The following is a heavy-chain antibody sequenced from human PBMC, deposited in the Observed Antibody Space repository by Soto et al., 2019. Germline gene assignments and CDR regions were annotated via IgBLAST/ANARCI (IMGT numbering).Heavy chain of an antibody. CDR3: ARDKDRLQLGGNYYYILDV. CDR2: IMPIFRTP. CDR1: AYTFTDYY. V-gene: IGHV1-69*13. D-gene: IGHD5-12*01. J-gene: IGHJ6*02. Sequence: SVKVSCKASAYTFTDYYIHWVRQAPGQGLEWVGGIMPIFRTPDYAQKFQGRVTITADESTSTAYMELSGLRSDDTAISYCARDKDRLQLGGNYYYILDVWGQGTTVTVSS.